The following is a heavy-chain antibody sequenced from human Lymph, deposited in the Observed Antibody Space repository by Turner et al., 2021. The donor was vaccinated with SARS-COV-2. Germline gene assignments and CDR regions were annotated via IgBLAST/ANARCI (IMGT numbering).Heavy chain of an antibody. D-gene: IGHD6-13*01. CDR1: GIIVSRNS. CDR2: IYSGGTT. CDR3: ARDLGTYGMDV. Sequence: EVQLVENVGGLIQSGGSLRHSCAASGIIVSRNSMNWVRQAPGKGLELVSVIYSGGTTYYADSVKGRFTISRDNSKNTLYLQMNSLRVEDTAVYYCARDLGTYGMDVWGQGTTVTVSS. V-gene: IGHV3-53*02. J-gene: IGHJ6*02.